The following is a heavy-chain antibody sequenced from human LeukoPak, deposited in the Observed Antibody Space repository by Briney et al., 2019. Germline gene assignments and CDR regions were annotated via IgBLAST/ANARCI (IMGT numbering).Heavy chain of an antibody. J-gene: IGHJ5*02. D-gene: IGHD2-2*01. CDR2: TYYRSTWYN. CDR1: GDSFSSNSVT. CDR3: ARRLTQYDCFDP. V-gene: IGHV6-1*01. Sequence: SQTLSLTCAISGDSFSSNSVTWNWIRQSPSRGLEWLGRTYYRSTWYNDYAVSVRGRITVNPDTSKNQFSLHLNSVTPEDTAVYYCARRLTQYDCFDPWGQGILDTVSS.